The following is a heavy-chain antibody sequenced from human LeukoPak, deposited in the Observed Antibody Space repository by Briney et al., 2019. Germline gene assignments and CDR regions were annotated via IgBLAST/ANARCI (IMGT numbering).Heavy chain of an antibody. V-gene: IGHV3-30*02. D-gene: IGHD5-18*01. J-gene: IGHJ4*02. CDR1: GFTFSSYG. Sequence: PGGSLRLSCAASGFTFSSYGMHWVRQAPGKGLEWVAYIQYDGSNEQYADSVKGRFSISRDSSKNILYLQMNSLRAEDTAVYYCAKFRGYSYGPIGYWGQGTLVTVSS. CDR3: AKFRGYSYGPIGY. CDR2: IQYDGSNE.